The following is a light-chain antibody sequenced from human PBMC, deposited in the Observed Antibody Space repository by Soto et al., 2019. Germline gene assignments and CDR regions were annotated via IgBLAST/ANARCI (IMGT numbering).Light chain of an antibody. CDR2: SNI. Sequence: QSVLTQPPSASGTPGQRVTISCSGSSSNIGSNYVYWYQQLPGTAPKLLIYSNINRPSGVPDRFSGSKSGASAALAITGLQAEDEADYYCQSYDSSLGFVFGTGTKLTVL. CDR1: SSNIGSNY. J-gene: IGLJ1*01. V-gene: IGLV1-40*01. CDR3: QSYDSSLGFV.